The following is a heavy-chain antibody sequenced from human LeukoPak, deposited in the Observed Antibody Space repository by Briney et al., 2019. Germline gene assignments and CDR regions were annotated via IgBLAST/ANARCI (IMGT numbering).Heavy chain of an antibody. CDR3: AKSGASPLYHMDV. J-gene: IGHJ6*03. Sequence: GGSLRLSCVASGFTFSSYGMHWVRKAPGKGLEWVTFIRYDGSDKFYADSVKGRFTISRDDSKNTLYLQMSSLRVDDTAIYYCAKSGASPLYHMDVWGRGATVTVSS. CDR1: GFTFSSYG. CDR2: IRYDGSDK. V-gene: IGHV3-30*02. D-gene: IGHD1-26*01.